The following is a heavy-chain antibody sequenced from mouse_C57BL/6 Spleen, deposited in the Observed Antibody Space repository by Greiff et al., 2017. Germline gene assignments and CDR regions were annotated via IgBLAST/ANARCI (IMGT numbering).Heavy chain of an antibody. V-gene: IGHV5-6*01. D-gene: IGHD1-1*01. CDR3: ARFITTVVEYFDY. CDR1: GFTFSSYG. CDR2: ISSGGSYT. Sequence: VQLKESGGDLVKPGGSLKLSCAASGFTFSSYGMSWVRQTPDKRLEWVATISSGGSYTYYPDSVKGRFTISRDNAKNTLYLQMSSLKSEDTAMYYCARFITTVVEYFDYWGQGTTLTVSS. J-gene: IGHJ2*01.